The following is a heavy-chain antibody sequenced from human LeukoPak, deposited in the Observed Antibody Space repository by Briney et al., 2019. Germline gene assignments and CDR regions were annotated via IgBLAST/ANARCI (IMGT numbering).Heavy chain of an antibody. Sequence: RGYLRLSCAASGFIFSSRWMSWVRQPPGKGLEWVANIKRDGSGEYYLDSVRGRFTISRDNAKNSLYLQMNSLRAEDTAVYYCASLLGDKTIFDYWGQGSLVTVSS. V-gene: IGHV3-7*01. D-gene: IGHD1-26*01. CDR2: IKRDGSGE. CDR3: ASLLGDKTIFDY. J-gene: IGHJ4*02. CDR1: GFIFSSRW.